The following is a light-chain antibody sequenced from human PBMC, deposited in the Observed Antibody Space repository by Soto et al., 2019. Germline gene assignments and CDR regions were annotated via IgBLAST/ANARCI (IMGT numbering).Light chain of an antibody. CDR3: QKYNSASPPIT. CDR1: QGISNY. CDR2: AAS. Sequence: DIQMTQSPSSLSASVGDRVTITCRASQGISNYSAWYQQKPGKVPKLLIYAASTLQSGVPSRFSGSGSGTDFTLTISSLQPEDGATYYYQKYNSASPPITFGQGTRLEIK. J-gene: IGKJ5*01. V-gene: IGKV1-27*01.